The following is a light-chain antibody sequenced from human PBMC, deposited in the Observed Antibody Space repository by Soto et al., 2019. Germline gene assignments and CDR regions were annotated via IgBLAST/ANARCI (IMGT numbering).Light chain of an antibody. J-gene: IGKJ4*01. V-gene: IGKV3-15*01. CDR3: QRYNNWPLT. CDR2: DTS. CDR1: QSPRNN. Sequence: EIVMTQSPATLSVSPGDRATLSCRASQSPRNNLAWFQQKPGQAPRLLLYDTSARATGVPARFSGSRSGPEFTLTINSLQSEDFAIYYCQRYNNWPLTFGGGTKVESK.